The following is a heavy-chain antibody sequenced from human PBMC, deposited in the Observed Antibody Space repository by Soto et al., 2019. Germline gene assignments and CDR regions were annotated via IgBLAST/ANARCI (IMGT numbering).Heavy chain of an antibody. CDR1: GGSISSGDYY. V-gene: IGHV4-30-4*01. J-gene: IGHJ3*02. Sequence: SETLSLTCTVSGGSISSGDYYWSWIRQPPGKGLEWIGYIYYSGSTYYNPSLKSRVTISVDTSKNQFSLKLSSVTAADTAVYYCAREYGQLWLGPAFDIWGQGTMVT. CDR3: AREYGQLWLGPAFDI. D-gene: IGHD5-18*01. CDR2: IYYSGST.